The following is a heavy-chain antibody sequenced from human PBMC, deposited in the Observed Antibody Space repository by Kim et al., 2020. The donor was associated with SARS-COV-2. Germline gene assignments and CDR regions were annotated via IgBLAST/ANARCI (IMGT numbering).Heavy chain of an antibody. J-gene: IGHJ6*02. V-gene: IGHV4-61*01. CDR3: ARDAIIVATIPDTYYYYYGMDV. CDR1: GVSVSSGSYY. CDR2: IYYSGST. D-gene: IGHD5-12*01. Sequence: SETLSLTCTVSGVSVSSGSYYWSWIRQPPGKGLEWIGYIYYSGSTNYNPSLKSRVTISVDTSKNQFSLKLSSVTAADTAVYYCARDAIIVATIPDTYYYYYGMDVWGQGTTVTVSS.